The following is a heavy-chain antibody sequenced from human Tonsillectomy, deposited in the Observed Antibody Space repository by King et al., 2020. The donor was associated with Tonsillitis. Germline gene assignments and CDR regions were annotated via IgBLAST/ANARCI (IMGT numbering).Heavy chain of an antibody. CDR3: AKDRLYANYYYYGMDV. CDR1: GFSFSSYG. J-gene: IGHJ6*02. CDR2: ISYDGSNT. D-gene: IGHD2/OR15-2a*01. Sequence: HVQLVESGGGVVQPGRSLRLSCAASGFSFSSYGMHWVRQGPGKGLEWVAIISYDGSNTYSADSVKGRFTISRDNSKNTLYLQMNSLTTEDTAVYYCAKDRLYANYYYYGMDVWGQGTTVTVSS. V-gene: IGHV3-30*18.